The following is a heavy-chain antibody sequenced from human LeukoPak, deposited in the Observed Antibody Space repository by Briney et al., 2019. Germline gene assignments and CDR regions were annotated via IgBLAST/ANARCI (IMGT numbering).Heavy chain of an antibody. J-gene: IGHJ4*02. V-gene: IGHV3-30*02. CDR2: IKYDGSKI. CDR1: GFTFSHYG. Sequence: SGGSLRLSCETSGFTFSHYGIHWVRQVPGMGLEWVAFIKYDGSKIYYAESVQGRFTISRDNSKNNLFLQMTGMRPQDTAVYYCATDGIPSATALANWGQGTLVTVSS. D-gene: IGHD2/OR15-2a*01. CDR3: ATDGIPSATALAN.